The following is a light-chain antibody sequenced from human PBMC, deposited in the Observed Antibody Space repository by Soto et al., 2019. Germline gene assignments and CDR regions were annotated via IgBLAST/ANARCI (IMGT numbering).Light chain of an antibody. Sequence: QLVLTQSPSASASLGASVKLTCTLSSGHSNYAIAWHQQQPEKGPRYLMKVNSGGSHIKGDGIPDRFSGSSSGAERYLFISSLQSEDEAYYYCRTWGTGSAIVVFGGGTQLTVL. CDR1: SGHSNYA. J-gene: IGLJ7*01. CDR3: RTWGTGSAIVV. CDR2: VNSGGSH. V-gene: IGLV4-69*01.